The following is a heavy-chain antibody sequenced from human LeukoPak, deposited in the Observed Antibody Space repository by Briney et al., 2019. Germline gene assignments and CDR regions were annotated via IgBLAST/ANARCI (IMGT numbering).Heavy chain of an antibody. V-gene: IGHV3-23*01. CDR3: AKGYGSGSHYYYYGMDV. CDR2: ISGSGGST. D-gene: IGHD3-10*01. J-gene: IGHJ6*02. Sequence: GGSLRLSCAASGFTFSSYAMSWVRQAPGKGLEWVSAISGSGGSTYYADSVKGRFTISRDNSKNTLYLQMNILRAEDTAVYYCAKGYGSGSHYYYYGMDVWGQGTTVTVSS. CDR1: GFTFSSYA.